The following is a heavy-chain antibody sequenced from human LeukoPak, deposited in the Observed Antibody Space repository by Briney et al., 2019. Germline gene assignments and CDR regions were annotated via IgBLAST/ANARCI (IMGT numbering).Heavy chain of an antibody. J-gene: IGHJ3*02. Sequence: SETLSLTCTVSGGSISSYYWSWIRQPPGKGLAWIGYIYYSGSTNYNPSLKSRVTISVDTSKNQFSLKLSSVTAADTAVYYCARPRIAAAHDAFDIWGQGTMVTVSS. CDR1: GGSISSYY. V-gene: IGHV4-59*08. CDR3: ARPRIAAAHDAFDI. CDR2: IYYSGST. D-gene: IGHD6-13*01.